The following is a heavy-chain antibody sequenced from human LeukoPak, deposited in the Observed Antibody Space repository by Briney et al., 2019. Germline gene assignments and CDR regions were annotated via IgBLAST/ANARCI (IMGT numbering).Heavy chain of an antibody. Sequence: SETLSLTCTISGGSTNTYYWSWIRQPPGKGLEWIGYMYYIGSTNYSPSLKSRATISVDTSKNQFSLKLSSVAAADTAVYYCASKSSDHGELRFDYWGQGALVTVSS. CDR1: GGSTNTYY. CDR2: MYYIGST. J-gene: IGHJ4*02. CDR3: ASKSSDHGELRFDY. D-gene: IGHD4-17*01. V-gene: IGHV4-59*01.